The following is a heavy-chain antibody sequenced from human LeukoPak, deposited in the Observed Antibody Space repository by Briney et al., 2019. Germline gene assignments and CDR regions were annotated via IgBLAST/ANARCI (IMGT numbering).Heavy chain of an antibody. CDR2: IYYSGST. Sequence: SETLSLTCTVSGGSISSSSYYWGWIRQPPGKGLEWIGGIYYSGSTYYNPSLKSRVTISVDTSKNQFSLKLSSVTAADTAVYYCARLEYMVRGVIYWGQGTLVTVSS. D-gene: IGHD3-10*01. CDR1: GGSISSSSYY. V-gene: IGHV4-39*01. J-gene: IGHJ4*02. CDR3: ARLEYMVRGVIY.